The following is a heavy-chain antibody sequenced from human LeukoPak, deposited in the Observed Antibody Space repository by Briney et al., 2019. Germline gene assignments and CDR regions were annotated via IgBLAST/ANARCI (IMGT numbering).Heavy chain of an antibody. J-gene: IGHJ4*02. Sequence: ASVKVSCKASGDTFTGYYMHWVRQAPGQGLEWMGWINPNSGGTNYAQKFQGRVTMTRDTSISTAYMELSRLRSDDTAVYYCARTSTLYDSSGYYGTWGQGTLVTVSS. CDR3: ARTSTLYDSSGYYGT. CDR1: GDTFTGYY. CDR2: INPNSGGT. V-gene: IGHV1-2*02. D-gene: IGHD3-22*01.